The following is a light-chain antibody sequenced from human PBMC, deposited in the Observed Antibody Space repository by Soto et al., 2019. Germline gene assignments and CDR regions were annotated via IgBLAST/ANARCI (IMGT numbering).Light chain of an antibody. J-gene: IGLJ1*01. CDR2: DVT. CDR3: CSYAGTFYV. V-gene: IGLV2-11*01. CDR1: SSDVGGYNY. Sequence: QSVLTQPRSVSGSPGQSVTISCTGTSSDVGGYNYVSWYQQHPGKAPKLMIYDVTKRPSGVPDRLSGSKSGNTASLTISGLQAEDEADYYCCSYAGTFYVFATGTKVTVL.